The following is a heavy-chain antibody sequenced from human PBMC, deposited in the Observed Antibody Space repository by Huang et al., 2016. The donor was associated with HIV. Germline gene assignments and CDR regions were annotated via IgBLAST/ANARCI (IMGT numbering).Heavy chain of an antibody. V-gene: IGHV3-30-3*01. Sequence: QVQLVESGGGVVQSGWSLRISCAASGFTFSSYAMHWVRQTPGKGLEWVAVISYDGSNKNYADSVKGRFTISRDNSKNTLYLQMNSLGAEDTAVYYCARRLAAAARGFDYWGQGTLVTVSS. CDR2: ISYDGSNK. J-gene: IGHJ4*02. CDR1: GFTFSSYA. CDR3: ARRLAAAARGFDY. D-gene: IGHD6-13*01.